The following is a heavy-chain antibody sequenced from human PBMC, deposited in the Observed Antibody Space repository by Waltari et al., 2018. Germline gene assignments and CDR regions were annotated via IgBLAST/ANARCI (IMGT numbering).Heavy chain of an antibody. D-gene: IGHD3-9*01. Sequence: QVQLVQSGAEVKKPGSSVKVSCKASGGTFSSYAIRWVRQAPGQGLEWTGGIIPIFGTANYAQKFQGRVTITADESTSTAYMELSSLRSEDTAVYYCARRYYDILTGYSNWFDPWGQGTLVTVSS. CDR1: GGTFSSYA. CDR2: IIPIFGTA. V-gene: IGHV1-69*01. CDR3: ARRYYDILTGYSNWFDP. J-gene: IGHJ5*02.